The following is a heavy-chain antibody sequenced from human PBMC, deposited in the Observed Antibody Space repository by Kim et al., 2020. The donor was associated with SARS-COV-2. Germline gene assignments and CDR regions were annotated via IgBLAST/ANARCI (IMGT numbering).Heavy chain of an antibody. CDR3: AKDHPSSGWPAFEC. J-gene: IGHJ4*02. V-gene: IGHV3-23*05. D-gene: IGHD3-22*01. CDR1: GFSVSRYA. CDR2: ISNNNGKT. Sequence: GGSLRLSCAASGFSVSRYAMSWVRQAPGKGLEWVSAISNNNGKTYYADSVRGRFIISRDNSENTVYLQMNSLRADDTALYYCAKDHPSSGWPAFECWGQGTLVTVPS.